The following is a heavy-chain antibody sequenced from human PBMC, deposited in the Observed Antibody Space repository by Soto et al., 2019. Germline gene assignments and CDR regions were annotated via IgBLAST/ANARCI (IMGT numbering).Heavy chain of an antibody. CDR1: GGSISSYY. V-gene: IGHV4-59*01. D-gene: IGHD4-17*01. CDR3: ARFRYGGNGILTAPFDY. CDR2: IYYSGST. Sequence: LETLSLTCTVSGGSISSYYWSWIRQPPGKGLEWIGYIYYSGSTNYNPPLKSRVTISVDTSKNQFSLKLSSVTAADTAVYYCARFRYGGNGILTAPFDYWGQGTLVTVSS. J-gene: IGHJ4*02.